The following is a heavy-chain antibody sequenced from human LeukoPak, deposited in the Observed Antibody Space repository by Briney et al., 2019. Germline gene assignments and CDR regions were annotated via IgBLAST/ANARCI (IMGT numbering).Heavy chain of an antibody. CDR3: ARGVPKWRLLWFGELLPHFDY. D-gene: IGHD3-10*01. J-gene: IGHJ4*02. V-gene: IGHV1-8*01. CDR1: GYTFTSYD. Sequence: ASVKVSCKASGYTFTSYDINWVRQATGQGLEWMGWMNPNSGNTGYAQKFQGRVTMTRNTSISTAYMELSSLRSEDTAVYYCARGVPKWRLLWFGELLPHFDYWGQGTLVTVSS. CDR2: MNPNSGNT.